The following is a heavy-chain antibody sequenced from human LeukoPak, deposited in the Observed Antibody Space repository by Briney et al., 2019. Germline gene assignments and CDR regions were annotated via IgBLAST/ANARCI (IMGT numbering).Heavy chain of an antibody. CDR2: IIPIFGTA. CDR3: ARDPHVAAAGTH. D-gene: IGHD6-13*01. J-gene: IGHJ4*02. Sequence: SVKVSCKASGGTFSSYAISWVRQAPGQGLERVGRIIPIFGTANYAQKFQGRVTITTDESTSTAYMELSSLRSEDTAVYYCARDPHVAAAGTHWGQGTLVTLSS. CDR1: GGTFSSYA. V-gene: IGHV1-69*05.